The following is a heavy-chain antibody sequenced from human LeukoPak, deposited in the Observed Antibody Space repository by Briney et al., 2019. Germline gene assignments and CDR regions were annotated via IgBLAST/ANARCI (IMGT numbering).Heavy chain of an antibody. CDR3: ARALDYYDSSGYYHYFDY. V-gene: IGHV3-7*03. CDR2: IKQDGSEK. Sequence: GGSLRLSCAASGFTFSPFWMTWVRQAPGKGLEWVANIKQDGSEKYYVDSVKGRFTISRDNAKNSLYLQMNSLRAEDTAVYYCARALDYYDSSGYYHYFDYWGQGTLVTVSS. CDR1: GFTFSPFW. D-gene: IGHD3-22*01. J-gene: IGHJ4*02.